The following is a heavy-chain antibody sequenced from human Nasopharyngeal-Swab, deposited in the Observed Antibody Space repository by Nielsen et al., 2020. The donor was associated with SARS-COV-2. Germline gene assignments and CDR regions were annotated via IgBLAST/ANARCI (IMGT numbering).Heavy chain of an antibody. CDR1: GFTFSNCN. J-gene: IGHJ6*02. V-gene: IGHV3-21*01. CDR3: ARDGLDYDFWSAYFMDV. D-gene: IGHD3-3*01. CDR2: ISSSTTYI. Sequence: GESLKISCAASGFTFSNCNMNWVRQAPGKGLEWVSSISSSTTYIYYADSVKGRFTISRDNSKNTLYVQMNSLRAEDTAVYYCARDGLDYDFWSAYFMDVWGQGTTVTVSS.